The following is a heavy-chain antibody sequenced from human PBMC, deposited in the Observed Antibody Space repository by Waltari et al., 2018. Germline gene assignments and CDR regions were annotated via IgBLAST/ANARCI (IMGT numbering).Heavy chain of an antibody. Sequence: EVQLVESGGGLVQPGRSLRLSCAASGFTFDDYAMHWVRQAPGKGLEWVSGISWNSGSIGYADSVKGRFTISRDNAKNSLYLQMNSLRAEDTALYYCAKDHSGYDWGTTVFDYWGQGTLVTVSS. V-gene: IGHV3-9*01. D-gene: IGHD5-12*01. CDR2: ISWNSGSI. J-gene: IGHJ4*02. CDR1: GFTFDDYA. CDR3: AKDHSGYDWGTTVFDY.